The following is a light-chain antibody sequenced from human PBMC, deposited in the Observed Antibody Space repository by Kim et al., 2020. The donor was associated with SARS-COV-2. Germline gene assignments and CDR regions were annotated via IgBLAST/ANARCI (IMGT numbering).Light chain of an antibody. CDR1: QSVSKF. CDR2: DVS. CDR3: QQRTNWPPQVT. V-gene: IGKV3-11*01. Sequence: PGERATLSCRASQSVSKFLAWYQQKPGQAPRLLIYDVSKRATDIPARFTGSGSGTDFTLTISSLEPEDFAVYYCQQRTNWPPQVTFGGGTKVDIK. J-gene: IGKJ4*01.